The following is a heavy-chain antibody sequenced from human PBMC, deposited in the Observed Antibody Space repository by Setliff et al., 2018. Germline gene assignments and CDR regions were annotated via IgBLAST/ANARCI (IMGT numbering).Heavy chain of an antibody. CDR3: AGPYDSSGYYSAPGSIAHDAFDI. V-gene: IGHV1-69*05. CDR2: IIPIFGTA. J-gene: IGHJ3*02. CDR1: GGTFSSYA. D-gene: IGHD3-22*01. Sequence: ASVKVSCKASGGTFSSYAISWVRQAPGQGLEWMGGIIPIFGTANYAQKFQGRVTITTDESTSTAYMELSSLRSEDTAVYYCAGPYDSSGYYSAPGSIAHDAFDIWGQGTMVTVSS.